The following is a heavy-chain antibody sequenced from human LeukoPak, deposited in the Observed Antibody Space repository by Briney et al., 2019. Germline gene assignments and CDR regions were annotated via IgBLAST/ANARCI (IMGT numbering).Heavy chain of an antibody. V-gene: IGHV3-15*01. D-gene: IGHD3-22*01. CDR1: GFTFSNAW. J-gene: IGHJ4*02. CDR2: IKSKTDGGTT. Sequence: GGSLRLSCAASGFTFSNAWMSWVRQAPGKGLEWVGRIKSKTDGGTTDYAAPVKGRFTISRDDSKNTLYLQMNSLKAEDTAVYYCTTHYYDSSGYYYWGQGTLVTVSS. CDR3: TTHYYDSSGYYY.